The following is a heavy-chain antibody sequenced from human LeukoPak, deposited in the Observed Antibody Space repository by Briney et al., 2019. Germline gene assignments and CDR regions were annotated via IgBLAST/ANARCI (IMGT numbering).Heavy chain of an antibody. CDR2: MNPSTGKT. CDR1: GYTFSSYD. J-gene: IGHJ4*02. Sequence: GASVKVSCKASGYTFSSYDINWVRQATGQGLEWMGWMNPSTGKTGYAQKFQGRVTMTRDTSTSTAYMELSSLKSEDTAVYYCARLSETPAFYPGGRYLYLAYWGQGAQVTLSS. V-gene: IGHV1-8*01. CDR3: ARLSETPAFYPGGRYLYLAY. D-gene: IGHD2-8*02.